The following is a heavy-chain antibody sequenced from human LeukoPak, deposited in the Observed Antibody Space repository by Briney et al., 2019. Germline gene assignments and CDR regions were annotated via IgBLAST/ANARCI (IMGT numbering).Heavy chain of an antibody. CDR2: IFSGGTT. J-gene: IGHJ6*02. Sequence: GGSLRLFCAASGFTVSNNYMSWVRQAPGEGLEWVSVIFSGGTTYYADSVNGRFTISRDNSKNTLYLQMNSLRAEDTAVYYCAREGNYYDMDVWGQGTTVTVSS. CDR3: AREGNYYDMDV. V-gene: IGHV3-53*01. CDR1: GFTVSNNY.